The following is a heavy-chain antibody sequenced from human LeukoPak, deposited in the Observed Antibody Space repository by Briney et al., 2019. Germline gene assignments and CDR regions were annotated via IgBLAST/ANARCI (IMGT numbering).Heavy chain of an antibody. CDR1: GFTFSSYA. J-gene: IGHJ4*02. D-gene: IGHD3-9*01. CDR3: AKVLRCFDWLPGH. Sequence: HTGGSLRLSCAASGFTFSSYAMGWVRQAPGKGLEWVSAISGSGGSTYYADSVKGRFTISRDNSKNTLYLQMNSLRAEDTAVYYCAKVLRCFDWLPGHWGQGTLVTVSS. CDR2: ISGSGGST. V-gene: IGHV3-23*01.